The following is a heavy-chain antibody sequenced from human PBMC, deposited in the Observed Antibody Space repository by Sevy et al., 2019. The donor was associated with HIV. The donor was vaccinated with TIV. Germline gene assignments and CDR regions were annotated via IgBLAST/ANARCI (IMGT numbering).Heavy chain of an antibody. J-gene: IGHJ4*02. CDR2: ISSSGSTI. CDR3: ASRFDY. V-gene: IGHV3-48*01. Sequence: GESLKISCAASGFTFSSYHMNWVRQAPGKGLEWISYISSSGSTIYYADSVKGRFTISRDNAKNSLYLQMNSLRAEDTAVYYCASRFDYWGQGTLVTVSS. CDR1: GFTFSSYH.